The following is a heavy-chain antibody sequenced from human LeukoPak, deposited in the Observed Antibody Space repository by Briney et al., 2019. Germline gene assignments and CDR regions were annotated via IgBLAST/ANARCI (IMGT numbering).Heavy chain of an antibody. V-gene: IGHV1-2*02. CDR1: GYTFTGYY. CDR2: INPNSGGT. Sequence: ASVTVSCKASGYTFTGYYMHWVRQAPGQGLEWMGWINPNSGGTNYAQKFQGRVTMTRDTSISTAYMELSRLRSDDTAVYYCARAFTVVVPAALDYWGQGTLVTVSS. D-gene: IGHD2-2*01. J-gene: IGHJ4*02. CDR3: ARAFTVVVPAALDY.